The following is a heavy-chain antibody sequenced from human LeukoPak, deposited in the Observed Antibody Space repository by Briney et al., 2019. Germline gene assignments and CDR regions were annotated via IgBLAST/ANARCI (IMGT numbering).Heavy chain of an antibody. CDR1: GGSFSGYY. CDR3: ARARNKYSNYGVDY. J-gene: IGHJ4*02. CDR2: INHSGST. V-gene: IGHV4-34*01. Sequence: SETLSLTCAVYGGSFSGYYWSWIRQPPGKGLEWIGEINHSGSTNYNPSLKSRVTISVDTSKNQFSLKLSSVTAADTAVYYCARARNKYSNYGVDYWGQGTLVTVSS. D-gene: IGHD4-11*01.